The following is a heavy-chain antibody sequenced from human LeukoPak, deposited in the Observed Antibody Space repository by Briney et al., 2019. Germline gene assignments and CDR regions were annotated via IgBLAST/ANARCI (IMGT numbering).Heavy chain of an antibody. V-gene: IGHV2-70*11. J-gene: IGHJ4*02. CDR2: IDWDDDK. CDR3: ARCGLLWFGEPTYFDY. CDR1: GFSLSTSGMC. Sequence: RESGPALVKPTQTLTLTCTFSGFSLSTSGMCVSWIRQPPGKALEWLARIDWDDDKYYSTSLKTRLTISEDTSKNQVVLTMTNMDPVDTATYYCARCGLLWFGEPTYFDYWGQGTLVTVSS. D-gene: IGHD3-10*01.